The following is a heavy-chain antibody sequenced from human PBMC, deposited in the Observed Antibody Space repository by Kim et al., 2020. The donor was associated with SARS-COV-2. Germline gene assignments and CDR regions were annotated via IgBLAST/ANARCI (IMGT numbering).Heavy chain of an antibody. V-gene: IGHV1-69*13. CDR1: GGTFSSYA. CDR3: ARVDWNYDYYYYGMDV. CDR2: IIPIFVTA. D-gene: IGHD1-7*01. J-gene: IGHJ6*02. Sequence: SVKVSCKASGGTFSSYAISWVRQAPGQGLEWMGGIIPIFVTANYAQKFQGRVTITAADSTSTAYMEVSSLKSEDTAVYYFARVDWNYDYYYYGMDVWGQGTTVTVSS.